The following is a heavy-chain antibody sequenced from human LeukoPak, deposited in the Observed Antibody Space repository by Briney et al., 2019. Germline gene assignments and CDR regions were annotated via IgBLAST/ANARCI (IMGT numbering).Heavy chain of an antibody. D-gene: IGHD3-10*01. CDR1: GYNFFSYW. J-gene: IGHJ4*02. V-gene: IGHV5-51*01. CDR2: IYPGDSST. Sequence: PGESLKISCKGSGYNFFSYWIGWVRQMPGKGLEWMGIIYPGDSSTRYSPPFQGQVTISADKSISTVYLQWTSLKASDTAMYFCARQPGSGTDYFDYWGQGTLVTVSS. CDR3: ARQPGSGTDYFDY.